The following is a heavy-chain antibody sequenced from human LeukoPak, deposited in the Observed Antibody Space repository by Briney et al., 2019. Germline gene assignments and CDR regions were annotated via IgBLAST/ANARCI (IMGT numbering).Heavy chain of an antibody. J-gene: IGHJ4*02. Sequence: SETLSLTCTVSAGAITSYYWSWIRQPPGKGLEWIGYIYDSGSTNYNPSLKSRVTISVDTSKNQFSLKLSSVTAADTAVYYCASFRWSGSYHAYFDYWGQGTLVTVSS. CDR1: AGAITSYY. D-gene: IGHD1-26*01. V-gene: IGHV4-59*01. CDR3: ASFRWSGSYHAYFDY. CDR2: IYDSGST.